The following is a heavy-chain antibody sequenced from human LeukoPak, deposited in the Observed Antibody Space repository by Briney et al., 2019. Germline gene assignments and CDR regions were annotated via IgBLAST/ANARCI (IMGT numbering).Heavy chain of an antibody. V-gene: IGHV1-69*13. CDR3: ARSGYCSGGSCRNWFDP. Sequence: SVKVSCKASGGTFSSYAISWVRQAPGQGLERMGGIIPIFGTANYAQKFQGRVTITADESTSTAYMELSSLRSEDTAVYYCARSGYCSGGSCRNWFDPWGQGTLVTVSS. D-gene: IGHD2-15*01. CDR1: GGTFSSYA. CDR2: IIPIFGTA. J-gene: IGHJ5*02.